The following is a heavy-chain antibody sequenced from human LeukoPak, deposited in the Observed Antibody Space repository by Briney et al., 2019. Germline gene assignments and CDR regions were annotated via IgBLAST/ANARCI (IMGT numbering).Heavy chain of an antibody. D-gene: IGHD5-12*01. CDR3: AVSGYDLREGYYFDY. V-gene: IGHV1-18*01. CDR2: ISAYNGNT. J-gene: IGHJ4*02. Sequence: ASVKVSCKASGYTFTSYGISWVRQAPGQGLEWMGWISAYNGNTNYAQKLQGRVTMTTDTSTSTAYMELRSLRSDDAAVYYCAVSGYDLREGYYFDYWGQGTLVTVSS. CDR1: GYTFTSYG.